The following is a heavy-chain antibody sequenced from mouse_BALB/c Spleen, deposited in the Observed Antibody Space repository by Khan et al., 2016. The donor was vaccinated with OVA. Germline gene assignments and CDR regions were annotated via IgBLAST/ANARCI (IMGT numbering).Heavy chain of an antibody. V-gene: IGHV1-26*01. CDR1: GYTFTDYY. Sequence: VQLQQSGPELVKPGASVKVSCKASGYTFTDYYMKWMKQSHGKSLEWIGDINPNNGDTFYNQKFKGKATLTVDKSSNTAYTQLNSLPSEDSAVYYCARGLFDVWGAGTTVTVSS. CDR2: INPNNGDT. J-gene: IGHJ1*01. CDR3: ARGLFDV.